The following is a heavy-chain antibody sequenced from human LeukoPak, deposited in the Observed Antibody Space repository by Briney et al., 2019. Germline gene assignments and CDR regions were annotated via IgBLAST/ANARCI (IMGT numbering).Heavy chain of an antibody. CDR1: GGSISSFY. Sequence: SETLSLTCTVSGGSISSFYWSWIREPPGKGLEWIGYIYYSGSTNYNPSLKSRVTISVDTSKNQFSLKLSSVTAADTAVYYCAGIAAAGPFDYWGQGTLVTVSS. V-gene: IGHV4-59*01. CDR2: IYYSGST. D-gene: IGHD6-13*01. J-gene: IGHJ4*02. CDR3: AGIAAAGPFDY.